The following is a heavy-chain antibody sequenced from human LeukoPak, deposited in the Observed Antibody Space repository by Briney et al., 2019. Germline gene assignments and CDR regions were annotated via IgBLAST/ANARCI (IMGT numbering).Heavy chain of an antibody. CDR3: ARDGDSGGYYYGPFDN. D-gene: IGHD3-22*01. CDR2: ISSSRRTI. CDR1: GFTFSLFG. V-gene: IGHV3-48*04. J-gene: IGHJ4*02. Sequence: GGSLRLSCAASGFTFSLFGMTWVRQAPGKGLEWISYISSSRRTINYADSVKGRFTISRDNAKNSLYLQMNNLRAEDTAVYYCARDGDSGGYYYGPFDNWGQGTLVTVSS.